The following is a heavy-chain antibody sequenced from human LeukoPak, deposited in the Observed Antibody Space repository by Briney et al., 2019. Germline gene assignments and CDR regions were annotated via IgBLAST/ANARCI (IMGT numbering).Heavy chain of an antibody. CDR1: GYTFTSYD. J-gene: IGHJ3*02. CDR2: MNPNSGNT. CDR3: AREIVDTAMVDAFDI. D-gene: IGHD5-18*01. V-gene: IGHV1-8*01. Sequence: ASVKVSCKASGYTFTSYDINWVRQATGQGLEWMGWMNPNSGNTGYAQKFQGRVTMTRSTSISTAYMELSSLRSEDTAVYYCAREIVDTAMVDAFDIWGQGTMVTVSS.